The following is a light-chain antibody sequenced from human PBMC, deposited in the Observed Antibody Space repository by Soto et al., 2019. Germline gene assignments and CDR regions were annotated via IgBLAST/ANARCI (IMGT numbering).Light chain of an antibody. CDR2: EVS. CDR3: SSYAGSNRV. Sequence: QSVLTQPPSASGSPGQSVTISCTGTSSDVGGYTYVSWYQQHPGKAPKLMIYEVSKRPSGVPDRFSGSKSGNTASLTVSGLQAEDEADCYCSSYAGSNRVFGTGTKLTVL. V-gene: IGLV2-8*01. J-gene: IGLJ1*01. CDR1: SSDVGGYTY.